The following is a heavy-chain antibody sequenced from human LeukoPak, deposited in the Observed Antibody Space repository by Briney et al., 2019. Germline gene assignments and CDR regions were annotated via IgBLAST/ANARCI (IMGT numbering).Heavy chain of an antibody. J-gene: IGHJ6*02. Sequence: GIIPIFGTANYAQKLQGRVTITADESTSTAYMELSSLRSEDTAVYYCARDRGYSGYDSGMDVWGQGTTVTVSS. V-gene: IGHV1-69*01. D-gene: IGHD5-12*01. CDR3: ARDRGYSGYDSGMDV. CDR2: IIPIFGTA.